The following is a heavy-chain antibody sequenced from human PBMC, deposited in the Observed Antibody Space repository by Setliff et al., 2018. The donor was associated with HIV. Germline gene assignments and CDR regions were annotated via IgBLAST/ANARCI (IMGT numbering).Heavy chain of an antibody. CDR3: ARQMPIPGIAITPVDY. CDR1: GGSISTYY. CDR2: VFYTGFA. Sequence: SETLSLTCTVSGGSISTYYWSWIRRPPGKGLEWMGYVFYTGFAAYNPSLKSRLTISVDTPKSQFSLTLTSVTAADTAVYYCARQMPIPGIAITPVDYWGQGALVTVSS. V-gene: IGHV4-59*08. D-gene: IGHD5-12*01. J-gene: IGHJ4*02.